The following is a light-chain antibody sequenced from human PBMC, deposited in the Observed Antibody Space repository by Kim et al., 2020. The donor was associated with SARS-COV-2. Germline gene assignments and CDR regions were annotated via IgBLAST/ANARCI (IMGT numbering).Light chain of an antibody. CDR1: SSNIGAGYD. J-gene: IGLJ2*01. Sequence: QSVLTHPPSVSGAPGQRVTISCTGSSSNIGAGYDVHWYQQLPGTAPKLLIYGNSNRPSGVPDRFSGSKSGTSASLAITGLQAEDEADYYCQSYDSSLSGHVVFGGGTQLTVL. CDR3: QSYDSSLSGHVV. CDR2: GNS. V-gene: IGLV1-40*01.